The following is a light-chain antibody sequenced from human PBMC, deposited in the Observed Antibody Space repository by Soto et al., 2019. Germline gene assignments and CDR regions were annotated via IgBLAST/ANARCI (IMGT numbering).Light chain of an antibody. CDR3: AAWDDSLNGYV. CDR2: NNN. V-gene: IGLV1-44*01. CDR1: SSNIGTNA. Sequence: QSVLTQPPPASGTPGQRXTISCSGGSSNIGTNAVNWYQQLPGTAPKLLIYNNNQRPSGVPDRFSGSKSGTSASLAISGLQSEDEADYYCAAWDDSLNGYVFGTGTKVTVL. J-gene: IGLJ1*01.